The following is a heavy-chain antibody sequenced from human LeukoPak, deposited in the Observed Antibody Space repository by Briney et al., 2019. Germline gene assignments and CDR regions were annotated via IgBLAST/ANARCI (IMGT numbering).Heavy chain of an antibody. Sequence: GGSLRLSCTASGFSFSDYWMSWVRQAPGKGLEWVASIKQDESEKYYVDSVKGRFTTSRDNAKSSLYLQMNALRGEDTAVYYCARLVGDVTTWDCWGQGTLVTVSS. CDR1: GFSFSDYW. J-gene: IGHJ4*02. D-gene: IGHD1-26*01. CDR3: ARLVGDVTTWDC. V-gene: IGHV3-7*03. CDR2: IKQDESEK.